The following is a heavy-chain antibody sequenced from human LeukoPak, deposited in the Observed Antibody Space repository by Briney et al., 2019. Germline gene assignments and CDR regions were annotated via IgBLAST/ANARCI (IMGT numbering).Heavy chain of an antibody. CDR2: IIPIFGTA. Sequence: VASVKVSCKASGGTFSSYAISWVRQAPGQGLEWMGRIIPIFGTANYAQKFQGRVTITTGESTSTAYMELSSLRSEDTAVYYCARGGDGYDYWGQGTLVTVSS. CDR3: ARGGDGYDY. V-gene: IGHV1-69*05. J-gene: IGHJ4*02. D-gene: IGHD5-24*01. CDR1: GGTFSSYA.